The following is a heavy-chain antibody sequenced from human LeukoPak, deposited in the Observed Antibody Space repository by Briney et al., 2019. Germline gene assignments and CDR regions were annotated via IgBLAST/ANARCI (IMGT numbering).Heavy chain of an antibody. V-gene: IGHV3-21*01. CDR1: GFIFDDYT. CDR2: ISSRSSNI. Sequence: PGGSLRLSCAASGFIFDDYTMNWVRQAPGKGLEWVSCISSRSSNIYYADSVKGRFTISRDNAKNSLYLQMNSLRAEDTAVYYCARSLPGARWFDPWGQGTLVTVSS. CDR3: ARSLPGARWFDP. J-gene: IGHJ5*02.